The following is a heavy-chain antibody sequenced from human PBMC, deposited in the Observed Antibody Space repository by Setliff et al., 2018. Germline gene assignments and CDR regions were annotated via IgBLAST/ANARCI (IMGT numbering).Heavy chain of an antibody. V-gene: IGHV3-73*01. Sequence: GGSLRLSCAASGFTFSGSAMYWVRQASGKGLEWVGRIRSKSDSYATIYAASVRGRFTISRDDSKNTAYLQMSSLRSEDTAVYYCARDVFPYHYEGAFDIWGQGTMVTVSS. CDR2: IRSKSDSYAT. D-gene: IGHD3-22*01. CDR3: ARDVFPYHYEGAFDI. CDR1: GFTFSGSA. J-gene: IGHJ3*02.